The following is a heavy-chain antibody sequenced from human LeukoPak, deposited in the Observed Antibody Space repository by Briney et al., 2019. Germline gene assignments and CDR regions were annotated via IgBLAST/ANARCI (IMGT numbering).Heavy chain of an antibody. D-gene: IGHD3-22*01. Sequence: SETLSLTCTVSGGSVSSASYSGGWIRQPPGKGLEWIGSIYYTGSTYYNPSLKSRVTISVDTSKNQFSLKLNSVTAADTAVYYCARLSTDSSGYNYWGQGTLVTVSS. CDR2: IYYTGST. V-gene: IGHV4-39*01. CDR3: ARLSTDSSGYNY. CDR1: GGSVSSASYS. J-gene: IGHJ4*02.